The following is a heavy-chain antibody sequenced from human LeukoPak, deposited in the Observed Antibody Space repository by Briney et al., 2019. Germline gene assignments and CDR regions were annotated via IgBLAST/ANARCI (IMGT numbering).Heavy chain of an antibody. CDR1: RGTFSSYA. CDR2: IIPIFCTA. CDR3: ARSRPSYCSSTSCFGGYSYYGMDV. J-gene: IGHJ6*04. V-gene: IGHV1-69*01. D-gene: IGHD2-2*01. Sequence: SVPVSCKASRGTFSSYAISWVRQAPGQGLEWMGGIIPIFCTANYAQKFQGRVTITSDESTSTAYMELSSLRSEDSAVYYCARSRPSYCSSTSCFGGYSYYGMDVWGKGTTVTVSS.